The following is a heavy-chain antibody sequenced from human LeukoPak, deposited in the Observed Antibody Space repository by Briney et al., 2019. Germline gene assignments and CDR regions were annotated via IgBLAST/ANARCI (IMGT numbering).Heavy chain of an antibody. Sequence: SGGSLRLSCAASGFTFSSYTMNWVRQAPGKGLEWVSVIYSGGSTYYADSVKGRFTISRDNSKNTLYLQMNSLRAEDTAVYYCARVSTTKDAFDIWGQGTMVTVSS. V-gene: IGHV3-53*01. CDR2: IYSGGST. CDR3: ARVSTTKDAFDI. D-gene: IGHD2/OR15-2a*01. CDR1: GFTFSSYT. J-gene: IGHJ3*02.